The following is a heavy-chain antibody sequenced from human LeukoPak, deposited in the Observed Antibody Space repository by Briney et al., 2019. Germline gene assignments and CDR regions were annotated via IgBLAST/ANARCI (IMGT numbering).Heavy chain of an antibody. Sequence: GGSLRLSCAASGFTFSSYWMSWVRQAPGKRLEWVANINKDGGEKYYVDSVKGRFTISRDNAKNSLYLQMSSLRADDTAVYYCVKDSPPRYSGSPPAYWGQGTLVTVSS. CDR1: GFTFSSYW. J-gene: IGHJ4*02. CDR3: VKDSPPRYSGSPPAY. CDR2: INKDGGEK. D-gene: IGHD1-26*01. V-gene: IGHV3-7*03.